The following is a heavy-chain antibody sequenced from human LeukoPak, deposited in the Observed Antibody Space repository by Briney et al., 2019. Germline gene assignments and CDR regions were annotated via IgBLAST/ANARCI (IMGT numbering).Heavy chain of an antibody. V-gene: IGHV3-33*01. D-gene: IGHD6-13*01. Sequence: GGSLRLSCAASGFIFSSFGMHWVRQAPGKGLEWVAVMWYAEENKYYADSVKGRFTVSRDNPENKLYLQMNSLRVEDTAVYYCARDGNPTPYSSSWLNWFDPWGQGTLVTVSS. CDR2: MWYAEENK. CDR3: ARDGNPTPYSSSWLNWFDP. CDR1: GFIFSSFG. J-gene: IGHJ5*02.